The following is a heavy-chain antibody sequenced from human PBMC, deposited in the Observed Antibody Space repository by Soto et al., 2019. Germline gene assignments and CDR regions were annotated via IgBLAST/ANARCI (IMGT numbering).Heavy chain of an antibody. CDR2: INHSGST. D-gene: IGHD2-2*01. J-gene: IGHJ4*02. V-gene: IGHV4-34*01. Sequence: QVQLQQWGAGLLKPSETLSLTCAVYGGSFSGYYWSWIRQPRGKGLEWIGEINHSGSTNYNPSLKSRVTISVDTSKNQFSLKLSSVTAADTAVYYCARGRYGWGYCSSTSCYGYFDYWGQGTLVTVSS. CDR1: GGSFSGYY. CDR3: ARGRYGWGYCSSTSCYGYFDY.